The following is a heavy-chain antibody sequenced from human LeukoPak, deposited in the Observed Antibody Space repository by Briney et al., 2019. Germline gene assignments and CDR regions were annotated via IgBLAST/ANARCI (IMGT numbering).Heavy chain of an antibody. CDR3: ARDGNSGYYLYYYMDV. Sequence: GGSLRLSCAASGFTFSDYYMSWIRQAPGKGLEWVSYISSSGSTIYYADSVKGRFTISRDNAKNSLYLQMNSLRAEDTAVYYCARDGNSGYYLYYYMDVWGKGTTVTVSS. V-gene: IGHV3-11*04. CDR2: ISSSGSTI. CDR1: GFTFSDYY. J-gene: IGHJ6*03. D-gene: IGHD3-22*01.